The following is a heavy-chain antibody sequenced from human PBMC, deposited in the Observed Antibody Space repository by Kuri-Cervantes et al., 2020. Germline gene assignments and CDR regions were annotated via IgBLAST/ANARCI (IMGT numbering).Heavy chain of an antibody. CDR2: ISSSSSYI. D-gene: IGHD3-22*01. V-gene: IGHV3-21*01. CDR3: AREDGYYDSSGYRSVYAFDI. CDR1: GFTFSSYG. Sequence: GESLKISCAASGFTFSSYGMNWVRQAPGKGLEWVSSISSSSSYIYYADSVKGRFTISRDNAKNSLYLQMNSLRAEDTAVYYCAREDGYYDSSGYRSVYAFDIWGQGTMVTVSS. J-gene: IGHJ3*02.